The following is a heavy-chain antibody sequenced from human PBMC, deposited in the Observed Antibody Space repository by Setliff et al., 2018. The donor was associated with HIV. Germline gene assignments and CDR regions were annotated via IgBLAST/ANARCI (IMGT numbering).Heavy chain of an antibody. V-gene: IGHV3-21*01. CDR2: INSGSNYI. J-gene: IGHJ4*02. CDR1: GFTFSYHG. D-gene: IGHD2-15*01. Sequence: GGSLRLSCSTSGFTFSYHGLHWVRQAPGKGLEWISSINSGSNYIYYTDSVKGRFIISRDNAKKSLFLQMSSLRAEDTAVYYCVRALSGGYCSGGNCFPFDFWGQGTLVTVSS. CDR3: VRALSGGYCSGGNCFPFDF.